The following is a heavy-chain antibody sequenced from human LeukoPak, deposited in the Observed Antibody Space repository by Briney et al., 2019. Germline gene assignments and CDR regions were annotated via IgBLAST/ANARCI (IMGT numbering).Heavy chain of an antibody. CDR2: INHSGST. D-gene: IGHD1-26*01. V-gene: IGHV4-34*01. J-gene: IGHJ3*02. Sequence: SETLSLTCAVYGGSFSGYYWSWVRQPPGKGLEWIGEINHSGSTNYNPSLQSRVTISGDTSKHHFSLDLRAVTAADTAVYYCAISGNYFTRDAFDIWGQGTMVTVSS. CDR1: GGSFSGYY. CDR3: AISGNYFTRDAFDI.